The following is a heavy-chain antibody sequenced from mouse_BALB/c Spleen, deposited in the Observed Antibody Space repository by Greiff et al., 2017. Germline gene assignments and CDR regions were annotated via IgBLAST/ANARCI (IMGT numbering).Heavy chain of an antibody. J-gene: IGHJ1*01. Sequence: QVQLQQSGAELVRPGVSVKISCKGSGYTFTDYAMHWVKQSHAKSLEWIGVISTYYGDASYNQKFKGKATMTVDKSSSTAYMELARLTSEDSAIYYCARDYGSSYRYWYFDVWGAGTTVTVSS. CDR3: ARDYGSSYRYWYFDV. CDR2: ISTYYGDA. CDR1: GYTFTDYA. D-gene: IGHD1-1*01. V-gene: IGHV1S137*01.